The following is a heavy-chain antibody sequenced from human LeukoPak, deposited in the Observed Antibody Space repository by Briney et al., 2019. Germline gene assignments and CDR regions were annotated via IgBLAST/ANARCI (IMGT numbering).Heavy chain of an antibody. Sequence: PGGSLRLSCAASGFTFRTYWMSWIRQAPGKGPEWVADINQDGSEEYYVQSVKGRFTVSRDNARNAVFLQMTNLRADDTAVYYCARWKMELQRNAFDFWGQGTVVTVSS. CDR2: INQDGSEE. J-gene: IGHJ3*01. V-gene: IGHV3-7*01. D-gene: IGHD1-26*01. CDR3: ARWKMELQRNAFDF. CDR1: GFTFRTYW.